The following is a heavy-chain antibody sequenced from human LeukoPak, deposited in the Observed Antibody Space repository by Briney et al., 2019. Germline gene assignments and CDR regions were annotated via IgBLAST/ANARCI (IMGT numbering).Heavy chain of an antibody. D-gene: IGHD2-15*01. Sequence: SGTLSLTCTVSGGSISSYYWSWIRQHPGKGLEWIGYIYYSGSTYYNPSLKSRVTISVDTSKNQFSLKLSSVTAADTAVYYCARVAGYCSGGSCYSVGILDYWGQGTLVTVSS. CDR1: GGSISSYY. J-gene: IGHJ4*02. CDR3: ARVAGYCSGGSCYSVGILDY. V-gene: IGHV4-59*06. CDR2: IYYSGST.